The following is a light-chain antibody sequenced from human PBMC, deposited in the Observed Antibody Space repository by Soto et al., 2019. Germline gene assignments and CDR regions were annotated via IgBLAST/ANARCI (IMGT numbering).Light chain of an antibody. Sequence: QSALTQPASVSGSPGQSITISCTGTSSDVGSYNDVSWYQQYPGKAPKLMIYDVSNRHSGVSYRCSGSKSGNTASLTISELQAEDEADYYCSSYTTSSTHVVFGGGTRLTVL. CDR3: SSYTTSSTHVV. J-gene: IGLJ2*01. CDR2: DVS. CDR1: SSDVGSYND. V-gene: IGLV2-14*01.